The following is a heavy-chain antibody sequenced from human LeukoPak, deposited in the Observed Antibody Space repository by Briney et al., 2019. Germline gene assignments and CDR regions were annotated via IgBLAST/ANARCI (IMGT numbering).Heavy chain of an antibody. CDR2: TDHSGST. CDR1: GGSFSGYY. V-gene: IGHV4-34*01. J-gene: IGHJ6*02. Sequence: SETLSLTCAVYGGSFSGYYWSWIRQPPGKGLEWIGETDHSGSTNYNPSLKSRVTISVDTSKNQFSLKLSSVTAADTAVYYCARYSHYDILTGRGMDVWGQGTTVTVSS. CDR3: ARYSHYDILTGRGMDV. D-gene: IGHD3-9*01.